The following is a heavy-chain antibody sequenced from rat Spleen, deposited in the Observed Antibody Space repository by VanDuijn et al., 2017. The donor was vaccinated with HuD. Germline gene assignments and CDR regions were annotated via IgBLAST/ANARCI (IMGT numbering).Heavy chain of an antibody. CDR2: ISPGGVNT. Sequence: EVQLVESGGGLVQPGRSLKLSCVASGFTFNNCDMAWVRQTPTKGLEWVASISPGGVNTYYRDSVKGRFTVSRDNAKSIRYLQMDSLRSGDTATYYCARQETSGYSNWFGYWGQGTLVTVSS. V-gene: IGHV5-25*01. CDR1: GFTFNNCD. J-gene: IGHJ3*01. CDR3: ARQETSGYSNWFGY. D-gene: IGHD4-3*01.